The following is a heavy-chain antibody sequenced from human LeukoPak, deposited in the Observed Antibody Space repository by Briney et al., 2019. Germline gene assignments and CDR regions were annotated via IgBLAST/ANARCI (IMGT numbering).Heavy chain of an antibody. D-gene: IGHD3-10*01. Sequence: GGSLRLSCAASGFTFSSYWMSWVRQAPGKGLEWVANIKQDGSEKYYVDSVKGRFTISRDNAKNSLYLQMNSLRAEDTALYYCAKDPHGSGINWFDPWGQGTLVTVSS. J-gene: IGHJ5*02. V-gene: IGHV3-7*03. CDR1: GFTFSSYW. CDR3: AKDPHGSGINWFDP. CDR2: IKQDGSEK.